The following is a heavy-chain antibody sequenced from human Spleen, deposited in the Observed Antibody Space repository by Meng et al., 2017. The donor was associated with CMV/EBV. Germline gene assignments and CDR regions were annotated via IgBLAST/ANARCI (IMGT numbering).Heavy chain of an antibody. CDR3: ARGYGYCTDTSCSLADY. V-gene: IGHV1-2*02. CDR2: INPNSGPT. D-gene: IGHD2-8*02. J-gene: IGHJ4*02. Sequence: GYALTAYYIHWVRRAPGEGFEWMGWINPNSGPTHYIQRFQGRVTMTRDTSISTAFLELSGLRPDDTAAYYCARGYGYCTDTSCSLADYWGQGTLVTSPQ. CDR1: GYALTAYY.